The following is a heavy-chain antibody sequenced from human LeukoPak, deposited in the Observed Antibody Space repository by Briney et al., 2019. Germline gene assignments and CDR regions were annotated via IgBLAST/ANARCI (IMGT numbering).Heavy chain of an antibody. CDR3: ARLDGKVEMAIDY. D-gene: IGHD5-24*01. CDR2: IYYSGST. CDR1: GGSISSDC. Sequence: SETLSLTCTVSGGSISSDCWSWIRQPPGKGLGWIGYIYYSGSTKYNPSLKSRVTISVDTSKNQFSLKLSSVTAADTAVYYCARLDGKVEMAIDYWGQGTLVTVSS. V-gene: IGHV4-59*08. J-gene: IGHJ4*02.